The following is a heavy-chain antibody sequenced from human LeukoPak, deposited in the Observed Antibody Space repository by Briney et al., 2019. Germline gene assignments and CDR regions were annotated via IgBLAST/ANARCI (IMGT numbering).Heavy chain of an antibody. Sequence: GGSLRLPCAASGFTFSSYSMNWVRQAPGKGLEWVSYISSSSSTIYYADSVKGRFTISRDNAKNSLYLQMNSLRAEDTAVYYCASQPYCSGDSCYLSESAFDTWGQGTMVTVSS. CDR1: GFTFSSYS. CDR3: ASQPYCSGDSCYLSESAFDT. CDR2: ISSSSSTI. J-gene: IGHJ3*02. D-gene: IGHD2-15*01. V-gene: IGHV3-48*04.